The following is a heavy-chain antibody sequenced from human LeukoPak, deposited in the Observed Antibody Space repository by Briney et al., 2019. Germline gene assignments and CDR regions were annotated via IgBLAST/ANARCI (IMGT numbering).Heavy chain of an antibody. CDR2: IYYSGST. J-gene: IGHJ6*04. V-gene: IGHV4-59*01. CDR3: AGSGSGSLMDV. CDR1: GGSISSYY. D-gene: IGHD3-10*01. Sequence: SETLSLTCTVSGGSISSYYWSWIRQPPGKGLEWIGYIYYSGSTNYNPSLKSRVTISVDTSKIQFSLKLSSVTAADTAVYYCAGSGSGSLMDVWGKGTTVTVSS.